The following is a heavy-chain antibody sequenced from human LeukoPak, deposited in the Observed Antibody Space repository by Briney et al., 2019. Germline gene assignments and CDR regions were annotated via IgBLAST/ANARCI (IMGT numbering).Heavy chain of an antibody. Sequence: GGSLRLSCAASGFTFSNYAMSWVRQAPGKGLEWVSSISGSGGSTYYADSVKGRFTIYRDNSKNTLYLQMNSLRAEDTAVYYCARSGYSYDLPDYWGQGTLVTVSS. CDR1: GFTFSNYA. J-gene: IGHJ4*02. V-gene: IGHV3-23*01. CDR3: ARSGYSYDLPDY. CDR2: ISGSGGST. D-gene: IGHD5-18*01.